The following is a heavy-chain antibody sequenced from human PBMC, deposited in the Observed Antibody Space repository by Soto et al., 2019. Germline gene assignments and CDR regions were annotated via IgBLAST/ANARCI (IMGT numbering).Heavy chain of an antibody. CDR1: GGSISGSY. Sequence: SEALSLTCRVSGGSISGSYWSWIRQSPGKGLEWLGYVYYTGSTNYSPSLRSRVSISVDTSKNEFSLRLSSVTAADTAVYFCARSVAVPGAHIDYWGQGTQVTVSS. D-gene: IGHD6-19*01. J-gene: IGHJ4*02. CDR2: VYYTGST. CDR3: ARSVAVPGAHIDY. V-gene: IGHV4-59*01.